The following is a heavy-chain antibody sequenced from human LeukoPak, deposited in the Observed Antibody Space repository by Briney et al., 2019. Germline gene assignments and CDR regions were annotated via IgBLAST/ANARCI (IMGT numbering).Heavy chain of an antibody. CDR2: ISYSGVYK. CDR1: GFNFMNYT. J-gene: IGHJ4*02. CDR3: AKGSYGSGSYPDY. Sequence: GGSLRLSCAASGFNFMNYTMNWVRQAPGEGLEWVSSISYSGVYKYYADSLKGRFTISRDNAKNSLFLQMNSLRAEDMALYYCAKGSYGSGSYPDYWGQGTLVTVSS. D-gene: IGHD3-10*01. V-gene: IGHV3-21*04.